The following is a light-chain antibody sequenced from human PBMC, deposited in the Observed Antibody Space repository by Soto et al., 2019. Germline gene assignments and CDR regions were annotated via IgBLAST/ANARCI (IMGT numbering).Light chain of an antibody. CDR2: NNN. Sequence: QSVLTQPPSASATPGQMVTISCSGSSSNIGSNYVYWYQQIPGTALKLLIFNNNQRPSGVPDRFSGSKSGTSASLAISGLRSGDEADYHCAAWDDSLSGQVFGGGTKVTVL. J-gene: IGLJ3*02. V-gene: IGLV1-47*02. CDR1: SSNIGSNY. CDR3: AAWDDSLSGQV.